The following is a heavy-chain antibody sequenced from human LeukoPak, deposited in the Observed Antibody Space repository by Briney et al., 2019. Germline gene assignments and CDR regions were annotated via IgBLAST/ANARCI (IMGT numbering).Heavy chain of an antibody. V-gene: IGHV3-13*04. J-gene: IGHJ4*02. CDR1: GFTFSIYD. Sequence: PGGSMRLSCAASGFTFSIYDMHWVRHITGKGLEWVSGIDTAGDTYYPGSMKGRFTISRENAKNSLYLQMNTLRGGDTGVYYCARGFGGNSRRMYDFWGQGTLVTPSS. CDR2: IDTAGDT. D-gene: IGHD4-23*01. CDR3: ARGFGGNSRRMYDF.